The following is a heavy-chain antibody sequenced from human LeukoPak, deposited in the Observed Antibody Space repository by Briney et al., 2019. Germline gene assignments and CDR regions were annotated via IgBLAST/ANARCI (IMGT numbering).Heavy chain of an antibody. J-gene: IGHJ4*02. D-gene: IGHD3-9*01. CDR3: AKFYDISTGYFDC. V-gene: IGHV3-23*01. CDR2: ISGGGGST. Sequence: GGSLRLSCAASGFSFSSYAMSWVRQSPGKGLEWVSAISGGGGSTYYADSVKGRFTISRDNSKNTLYLQMNSLRAEDTAVYYCAKFYDISTGYFDCWGQGTLVTVSS. CDR1: GFSFSSYA.